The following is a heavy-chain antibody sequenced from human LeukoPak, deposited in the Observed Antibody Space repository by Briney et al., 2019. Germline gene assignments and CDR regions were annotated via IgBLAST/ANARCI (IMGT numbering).Heavy chain of an antibody. CDR1: GFTFSSYW. CDR3: ARTYGSGSYPLYPDY. CDR2: IKQDGSEK. J-gene: IGHJ4*02. D-gene: IGHD3-10*01. V-gene: IGHV3-7*03. Sequence: GGSLGLSCAASGFTFSSYWMSWVRQAPGKGLEWVANIKQDGSEKYYVDSVKGRFTISGDNAKNSLYLQMNSLRAEDTAVYYCARTYGSGSYPLYPDYWGQGTLVTVSS.